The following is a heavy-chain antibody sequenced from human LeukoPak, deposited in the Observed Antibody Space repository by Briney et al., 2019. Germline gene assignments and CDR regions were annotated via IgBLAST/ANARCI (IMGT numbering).Heavy chain of an antibody. D-gene: IGHD3-22*01. Sequence: GGSLRLSCAASGFTFSSYGMHWVRQAPGKGLEWVAFIRYDGSNKYYADSVKGRFTISRDNSKNTLYLQMNSLRAEDTAVYYCAKDLKLRYYYDSSALDYWGQGTLVTVSS. CDR2: IRYDGSNK. V-gene: IGHV3-30*02. CDR3: AKDLKLRYYYDSSALDY. CDR1: GFTFSSYG. J-gene: IGHJ4*02.